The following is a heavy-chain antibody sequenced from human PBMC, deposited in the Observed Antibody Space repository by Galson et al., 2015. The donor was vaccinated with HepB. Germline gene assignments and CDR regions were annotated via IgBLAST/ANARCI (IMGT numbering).Heavy chain of an antibody. Sequence: SLRLSCAASGFSLTNYGMNWVRQAPGTGLEWLSYISSGGGDTIYYADSVKGRFTTSRDNSKNTLYLQMNSLRAEDTAVYYCAKDLRRSGWYLHPLNVFDIWGQGTMVTVSS. D-gene: IGHD6-19*01. V-gene: IGHV3-48*03. CDR1: GFSLTNYG. CDR3: AKDLRRSGWYLHPLNVFDI. CDR2: ISSGGGDTI. J-gene: IGHJ3*02.